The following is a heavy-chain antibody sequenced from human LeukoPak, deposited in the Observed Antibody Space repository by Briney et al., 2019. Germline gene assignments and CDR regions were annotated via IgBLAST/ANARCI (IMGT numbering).Heavy chain of an antibody. J-gene: IGHJ5*02. CDR3: ARGGPTPMVP. CDR1: GITVSSNY. D-gene: IGHD5-18*01. CDR2: IYSGHST. Sequence: GGSLRLSCAASGITVSSNYMSWVRQAPGKGLEWVSVIYSGHSTYYADSVKGRFTISRDNSKNTLYLQMNSLRVEDTAVYYCARGGPTPMVPWGQGTLVTVSS. V-gene: IGHV3-66*01.